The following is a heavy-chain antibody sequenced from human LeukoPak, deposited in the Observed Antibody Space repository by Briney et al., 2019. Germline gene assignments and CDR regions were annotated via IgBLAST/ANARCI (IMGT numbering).Heavy chain of an antibody. CDR1: GFTFSSYW. D-gene: IGHD3-10*01. J-gene: IGHJ4*02. Sequence: GGSLRLSCAASGFTFSSYWMHWVRQAPGKGLVWVSRINSDGSSTSYADSVKGRFTISRDNAKNTLYLQMNSLRAEDTAVYYCARDFRGYYGSGSLGGWGQGTLSPSPQ. CDR2: INSDGSST. V-gene: IGHV3-74*01. CDR3: ARDFRGYYGSGSLGG.